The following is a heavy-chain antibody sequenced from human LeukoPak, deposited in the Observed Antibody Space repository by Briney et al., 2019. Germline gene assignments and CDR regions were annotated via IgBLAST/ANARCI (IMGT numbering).Heavy chain of an antibody. D-gene: IGHD4-17*01. CDR3: AKDMTDYGDYEVWYFDY. CDR2: ISYDGSNK. Sequence: GGSLRLSCAASGFTFSSYGMHWVRQAPGKGLEWVAVISYDGSNKYYADSVKGRFTISRDNSKNTLYLQMNSLRAEDTAVYYCAKDMTDYGDYEVWYFDYWGQGTLVTVSS. V-gene: IGHV3-30*18. CDR1: GFTFSSYG. J-gene: IGHJ4*02.